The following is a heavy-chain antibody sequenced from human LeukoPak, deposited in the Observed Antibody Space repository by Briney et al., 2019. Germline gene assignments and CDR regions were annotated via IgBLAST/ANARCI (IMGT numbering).Heavy chain of an antibody. J-gene: IGHJ4*02. V-gene: IGHV1-2*02. CDR1: GYAFSGYY. CDR2: IIPNSGDT. Sequence: ASVKVSCKASGYAFSGYYMHWMRQAPGQGLEWMGWIIPNSGDTNYAQKFQGRVTMTRDTSITTAYMELSSLRSDDTAVYYCARDLAGQYCSSTTYCTFIRDTYFDYWGQGTLVTVSS. CDR3: ARDLAGQYCSSTTYCTFIRDTYFDY. D-gene: IGHD2-2*02.